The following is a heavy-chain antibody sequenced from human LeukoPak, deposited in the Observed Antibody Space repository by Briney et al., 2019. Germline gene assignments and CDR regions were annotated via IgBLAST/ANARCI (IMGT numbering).Heavy chain of an antibody. Sequence: PGGSLRLFCAASGFTFSSYGMPWVRQAPGKGLEWVAFIRYDGSNKYYAHSVKGRFTISRDNSKNTLYLQMNSLRAEDTAVYYCAKIYGGNPDYWGQGTLVTVSS. CDR1: GFTFSSYG. CDR3: AKIYGGNPDY. V-gene: IGHV3-30*02. CDR2: IRYDGSNK. J-gene: IGHJ4*02. D-gene: IGHD4-23*01.